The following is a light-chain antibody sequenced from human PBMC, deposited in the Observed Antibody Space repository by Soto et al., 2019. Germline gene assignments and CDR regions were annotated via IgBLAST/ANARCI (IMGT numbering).Light chain of an antibody. CDR3: QQYHTYST. J-gene: IGKJ1*01. V-gene: IGKV1-5*01. CDR2: DVS. Sequence: DIQMTQSPSTLSASVGDRVSITCRASQAISDWLAWYQQKPGQVPELLSFDVSTLESGVPSRFSGSRSGTEFTLTISSLQPDDFATYFCQQYHTYSTFGQGTKVEVK. CDR1: QAISDW.